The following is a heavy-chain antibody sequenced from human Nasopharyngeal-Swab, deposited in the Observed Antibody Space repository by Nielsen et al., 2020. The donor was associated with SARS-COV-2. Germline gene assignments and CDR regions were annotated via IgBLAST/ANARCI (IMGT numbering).Heavy chain of an antibody. J-gene: IGHJ4*02. CDR2: IYPGDSDT. D-gene: IGHD6-6*01. CDR3: ARHRAEYSSSSHFDY. Sequence: VRQMPGKGLEWMGIIYPGDSDTRYSPSFQGQVTISADKSISTAYLQWSSLKASDTAMYYCARHRAEYSSSSHFDYWGQGTLVTSPQ. V-gene: IGHV5-51*01.